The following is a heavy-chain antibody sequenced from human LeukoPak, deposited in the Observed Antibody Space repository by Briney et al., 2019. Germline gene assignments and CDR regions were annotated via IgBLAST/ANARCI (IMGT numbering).Heavy chain of an antibody. Sequence: GGSLRLSCAASGFTFSNYWMHWVRQVPGKGLVWVSRINDDGSATFYADSVKGRFTISRDNAKNTLFLQMSSLRAEDTAVYSCAREILAPGKTHDYWGQGTLVTVSS. J-gene: IGHJ4*02. CDR3: AREILAPGKTHDY. CDR1: GFTFSNYW. V-gene: IGHV3-74*01. CDR2: INDDGSAT.